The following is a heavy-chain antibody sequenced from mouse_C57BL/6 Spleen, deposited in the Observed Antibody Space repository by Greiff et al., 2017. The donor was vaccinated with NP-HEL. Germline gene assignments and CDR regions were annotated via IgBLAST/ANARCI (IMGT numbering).Heavy chain of an antibody. CDR3: ARLGGTRYFDY. J-gene: IGHJ2*01. Sequence: QVQLQQPGAELVRPGSSVKLSCKASGYTFTSYWMHWVKQRPIQGLEWIGNIDPSDSETHYNQKFKDKATLTVDKSSSTAYMQLSSLTSEDSAVYYCARLGGTRYFDYWGQGTTLTVSS. CDR2: IDPSDSET. D-gene: IGHD3-3*01. V-gene: IGHV1-52*01. CDR1: GYTFTSYW.